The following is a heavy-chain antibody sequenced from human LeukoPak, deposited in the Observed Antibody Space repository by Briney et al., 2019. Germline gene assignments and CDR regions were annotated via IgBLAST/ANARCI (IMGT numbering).Heavy chain of an antibody. CDR3: AKDLHYGSADY. Sequence: GGSLRLSCAASGFTFSNYWMHWVHQAPGKGLVWVSFINPDGSTTNYADSVKGRFTISRDNSKNALYLQMNSLRAEDTAVYYCAKDLHYGSADYWGQGTLVTVSS. V-gene: IGHV3-74*01. CDR2: INPDGSTT. CDR1: GFTFSNYW. J-gene: IGHJ4*02. D-gene: IGHD3-10*01.